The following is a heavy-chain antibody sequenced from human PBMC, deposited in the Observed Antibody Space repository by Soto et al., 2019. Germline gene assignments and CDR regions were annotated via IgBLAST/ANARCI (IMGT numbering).Heavy chain of an antibody. CDR2: ISAYNGNT. D-gene: IGHD3-22*01. Sequence: ASVKVSCKASGYTFSSYGISWVRQAPGQGLEWMGWISAYNGNTKYAQKLQGRVTMTTDTSTSTAYVELRSLRSDDTAVYYCARIPYDSSGQRAFDIWGQGTMVTVSS. CDR3: ARIPYDSSGQRAFDI. J-gene: IGHJ3*02. V-gene: IGHV1-18*04. CDR1: GYTFSSYG.